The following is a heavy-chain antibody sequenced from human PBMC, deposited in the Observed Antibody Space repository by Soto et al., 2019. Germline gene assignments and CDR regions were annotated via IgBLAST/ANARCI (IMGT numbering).Heavy chain of an antibody. Sequence: QVQLVQSGAEVKKPGASVNVSCKVSGYTLTELSMHWVRQAPGKWLEWMGRFDPEDGETIYVQRFQGIVTMTDDTTTDTAYMELRSLRSEDTAVYYCATCYPLSSSWPFDFFGQGTLVTVSS. CDR2: FDPEDGET. J-gene: IGHJ4*02. D-gene: IGHD6-13*01. V-gene: IGHV1-24*01. CDR3: ATCYPLSSSWPFDF. CDR1: GYTLTELS.